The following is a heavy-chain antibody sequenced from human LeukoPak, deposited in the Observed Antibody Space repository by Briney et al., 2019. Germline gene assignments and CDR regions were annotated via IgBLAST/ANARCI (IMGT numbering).Heavy chain of an antibody. Sequence: GGSLRLSCAASGFTFSNYAMSWVRQAPGKGLEWVSGISGSGGSTFYADSVKGRFTISRENSKKTLYLQMNSLRAEDTAVYYCARGYCSGGSCYFDYWGQGTLVTVSS. V-gene: IGHV3-23*01. CDR2: ISGSGGST. J-gene: IGHJ4*02. CDR3: ARGYCSGGSCYFDY. CDR1: GFTFSNYA. D-gene: IGHD2-15*01.